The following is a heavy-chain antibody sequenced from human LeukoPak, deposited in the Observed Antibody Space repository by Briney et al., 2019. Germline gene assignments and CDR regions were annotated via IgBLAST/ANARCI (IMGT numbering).Heavy chain of an antibody. V-gene: IGHV4-39*02. D-gene: IGHD3-10*01. CDR3: ARPNTYYFGSGSYYLNWFDP. CDR1: GASITSRNYY. CDR2: IDYSGST. J-gene: IGHJ5*02. Sequence: SETLSLTCSVSGASITSRNYYWGWIRQPPGKGLEWIGSIDYSGSTYYNPSLKSRFTISIDTSKNHFSLILKSVTAADTAVYYCARPNTYYFGSGSYYLNWFDPWGQGTLVTVSS.